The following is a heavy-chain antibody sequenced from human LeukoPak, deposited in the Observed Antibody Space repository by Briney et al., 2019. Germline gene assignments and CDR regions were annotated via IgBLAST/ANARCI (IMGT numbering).Heavy chain of an antibody. CDR2: TYYRSKWYN. CDR1: GDTFSSNSAA. D-gene: IGHD6-19*01. J-gene: IGHJ4*02. Sequence: PSQTLSLTCAVSGDTFSSNSAAWNWIRQSPSRGLEWLVRTYYRSKWYNDYAVSVKSRITINPDTSKNQFSLQLNSVTPEDTAVYYCARAGLYNSGWYVWDYWGQGTLVTVSS. V-gene: IGHV6-1*01. CDR3: ARAGLYNSGWYVWDY.